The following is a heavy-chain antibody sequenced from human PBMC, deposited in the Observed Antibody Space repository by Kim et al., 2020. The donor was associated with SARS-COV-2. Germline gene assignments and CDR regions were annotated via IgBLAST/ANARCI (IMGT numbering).Heavy chain of an antibody. J-gene: IGHJ4*02. D-gene: IGHD3-22*01. CDR1: GVSISSSSYY. CDR3: ARAVGSHYDPSGYTGY. CDR2: IYYSGST. Sequence: SETLSLTCTVSGVSISSSSYYWGWIRQPPGKGLEWIGSIYYSGSTYYNPSLKSRVTISVDTSKNQFSRKLSSVTAADTAVYYCARAVGSHYDPSGYTGYWGQGTLVTVSS. V-gene: IGHV4-39*01.